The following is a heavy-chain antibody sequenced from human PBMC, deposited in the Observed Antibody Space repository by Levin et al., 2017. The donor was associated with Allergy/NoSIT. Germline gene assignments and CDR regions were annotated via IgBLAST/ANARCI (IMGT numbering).Heavy chain of an antibody. Sequence: GESLKISCAASGFTFSSYAMSWVRQAPGKGLEWVSAISGSGGSTYYADSVKGRFTISRDNSKNTLYLQMNSLRAEDTAVYYCAKGRRVVAATGTNAFDIWGQGTMVTVSS. CDR2: ISGSGGST. CDR3: AKGRRVVAATGTNAFDI. D-gene: IGHD2-15*01. CDR1: GFTFSSYA. J-gene: IGHJ3*02. V-gene: IGHV3-23*01.